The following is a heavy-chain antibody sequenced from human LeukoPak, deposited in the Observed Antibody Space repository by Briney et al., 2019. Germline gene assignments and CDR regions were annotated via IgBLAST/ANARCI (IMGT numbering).Heavy chain of an antibody. CDR3: AKSHSVAVAGTYSTYYFDS. CDR2: ISGSGAST. V-gene: IGHV3-23*01. J-gene: IGHJ4*02. CDR1: GFTFSSLA. D-gene: IGHD6-19*01. Sequence: PGGSLRLSCAASGFTFSSLAMSWVRQAPGRGLEWVSSISGSGASTSYADSVNGRFTISRDNSRNTLYLQMSSLRAEDTAVYYCAKSHSVAVAGTYSTYYFDSWGQGTLVTVSS.